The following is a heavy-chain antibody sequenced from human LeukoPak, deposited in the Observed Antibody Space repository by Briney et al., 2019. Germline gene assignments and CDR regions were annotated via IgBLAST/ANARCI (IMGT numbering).Heavy chain of an antibody. D-gene: IGHD6-13*01. Sequence: ASVKVSCKASGYAFTGYYMHWVRQAPGQGLEWMGWINPNSGGTNYAQKFQGRVTMTRDTSISTAYMELSRLRSDDTAAYYCARVRSSSYYYYGMDVWGQGTTVTVSS. J-gene: IGHJ6*02. V-gene: IGHV1-2*02. CDR3: ARVRSSSYYYYGMDV. CDR2: INPNSGGT. CDR1: GYAFTGYY.